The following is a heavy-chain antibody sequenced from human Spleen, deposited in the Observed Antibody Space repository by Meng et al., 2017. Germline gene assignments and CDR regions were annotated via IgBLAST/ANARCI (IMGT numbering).Heavy chain of an antibody. J-gene: IGHJ5*02. D-gene: IGHD3-10*01. CDR3: TTDLTMVRGVIFP. Sequence: GSSLKISCAASGFTFSSYALHWVRQAPGKGLEWVAVISYDGSNKYYADSVKGGFTISRDDSKNTLYLQMNSLKTEDTAVYYCTTDLTMVRGVIFPWGQGTLVTVSS. V-gene: IGHV3-30*04. CDR2: ISYDGSNK. CDR1: GFTFSSYA.